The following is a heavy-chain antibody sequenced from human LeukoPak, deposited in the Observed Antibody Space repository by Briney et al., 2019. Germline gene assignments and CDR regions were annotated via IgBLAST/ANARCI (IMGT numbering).Heavy chain of an antibody. J-gene: IGHJ1*01. CDR1: GYTFTSYG. D-gene: IGHD3-22*01. CDR3: ARAGSSGYQDTGDEYFQH. Sequence: ASVKVSCKASGYTFTSYGISWVRQAPGQGLEWMGWISAYNGNTNYAQKLQGRVTMTTDTSTSTAYMELRSLRSDDTAVYYCARAGSSGYQDTGDEYFQHWGQGTLVTVPS. CDR2: ISAYNGNT. V-gene: IGHV1-18*01.